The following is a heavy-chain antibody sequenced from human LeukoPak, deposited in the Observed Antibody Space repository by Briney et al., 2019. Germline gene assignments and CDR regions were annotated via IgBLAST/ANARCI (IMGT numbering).Heavy chain of an antibody. Sequence: SETLSLTCAVSGGSISSGSYYWSWIRQPAGKGLEWIGRVFTSGSTNYNPSLKSRVTISVDTSKNQFSLNLTSVTAADTAVYYCARSPSGSSSRWFDPWGQGTLVTVSS. J-gene: IGHJ5*02. V-gene: IGHV4-61*02. D-gene: IGHD1-26*01. CDR2: VFTSGST. CDR3: ARSPSGSSSRWFDP. CDR1: GGSISSGSYY.